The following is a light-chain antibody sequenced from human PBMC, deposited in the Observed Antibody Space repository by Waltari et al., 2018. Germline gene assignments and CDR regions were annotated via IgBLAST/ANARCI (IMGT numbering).Light chain of an antibody. CDR1: ATVPGT. Sequence: ERVMTQSPVTLSAPPGESVTRYCRARATVPGTLAWDQQRPGQAPRLLIYAVSTRATGIPPRFSGSGSGTDFTLTISSLQSEDFAVYYCQQYHGWPLTFGQGTKVEIK. V-gene: IGKV3-15*01. J-gene: IGKJ1*01. CDR2: AVS. CDR3: QQYHGWPLT.